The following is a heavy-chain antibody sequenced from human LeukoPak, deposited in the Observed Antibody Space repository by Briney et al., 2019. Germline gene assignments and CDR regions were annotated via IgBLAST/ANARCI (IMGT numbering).Heavy chain of an antibody. D-gene: IGHD4-11*01. CDR3: ATYGNYELYYYYYMDV. Sequence: GGSLRLSCAASGFTFSSYGMSWVRQAPGKGLEWVSAISGSGGSTYYADSVKGRFTISRDNSKNTLYLQMNSLRAEDTAVYYCATYGNYELYYYYYMDVWGKGTTVTVSS. V-gene: IGHV3-23*01. J-gene: IGHJ6*03. CDR2: ISGSGGST. CDR1: GFTFSSYG.